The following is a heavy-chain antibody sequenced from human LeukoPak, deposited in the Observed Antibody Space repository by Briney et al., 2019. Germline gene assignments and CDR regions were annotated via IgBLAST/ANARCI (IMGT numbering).Heavy chain of an antibody. Sequence: SQTLSLTCTVSGGSISSGGYYWSWIRQRPGKGLEWIGYIYKTGSTYYNPSLKSRVSMSVDTSKNQFSLQLSSVTAADTAVYYCARATTVRRGPVSFDYWGQGTLVTVSS. CDR3: ARATTVRRGPVSFDY. V-gene: IGHV4-31*03. CDR1: GGSISSGGYY. J-gene: IGHJ4*02. CDR2: IYKTGST. D-gene: IGHD1-1*01.